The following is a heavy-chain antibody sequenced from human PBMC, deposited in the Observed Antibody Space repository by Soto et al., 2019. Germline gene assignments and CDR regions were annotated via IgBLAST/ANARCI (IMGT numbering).Heavy chain of an antibody. CDR3: ARPTNGYQAIDY. J-gene: IGHJ4*02. Sequence: PSETLSLTCSVSGGSIIGYYWSWIRQPPGKGLEWIGHIYSTGSTNYNPSLMGRVTISIDTSKNQFSLKLRSVTAADTAVYFCARPTNGYQAIDYWGQGTLVTVSS. V-gene: IGHV4-59*08. D-gene: IGHD5-12*01. CDR2: IYSTGST. CDR1: GGSIIGYY.